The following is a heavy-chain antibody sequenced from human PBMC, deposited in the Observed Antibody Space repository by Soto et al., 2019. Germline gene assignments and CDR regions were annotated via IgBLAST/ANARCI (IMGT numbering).Heavy chain of an antibody. CDR2: VIPVFNTS. V-gene: IGHV1-69*01. CDR3: ARGDEMTAVTIFEY. D-gene: IGHD4-17*01. Sequence: QVQLEQSGPEVKRPGTSVKVSCKASGGAFGRYSVSWVRQAPGQGLEWIGGVIPVFNTSNYSLKFQGRVAIVAGLSTSSVFMELRSLRSEDTALYYGARGDEMTAVTIFEYWGQGTLVTFSS. J-gene: IGHJ4*02. CDR1: GGAFGRYS.